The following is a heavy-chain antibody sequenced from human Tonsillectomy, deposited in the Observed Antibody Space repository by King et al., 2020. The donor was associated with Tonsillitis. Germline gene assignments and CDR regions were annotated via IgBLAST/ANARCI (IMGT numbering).Heavy chain of an antibody. CDR2: ISYDGSNK. Sequence: VQSGRSLRLSCAASGFTFSSYAMHWVRQAPGKGLEWVAVISYDGSNKYYADSVKGRFTISRDNSKNTQYLQMNSLRAEDTAGYYCAKDRGSGWYWGAFHIWGQGTMVTVSS. CDR1: GFTFSSYA. V-gene: IGHV3-30-3*01. CDR3: AKDRGSGWYWGAFHI. J-gene: IGHJ3*02. D-gene: IGHD6-19*01.